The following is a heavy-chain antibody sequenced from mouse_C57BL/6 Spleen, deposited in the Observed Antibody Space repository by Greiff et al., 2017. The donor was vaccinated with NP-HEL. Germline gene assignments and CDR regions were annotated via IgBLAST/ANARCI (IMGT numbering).Heavy chain of an antibody. J-gene: IGHJ4*01. V-gene: IGHV1-76*01. CDR1: GYTFTDYY. CDR2: IYSGSGNT. D-gene: IGHD1-1*01. Sequence: VQLQQSGAELVRPGASVKLSCKASGYTFTDYYINWVKQRPGQGLEWIARIYSGSGNTYYNEKFKGKATLTAEKSSSTAYMQLSSLTSEDSAVYFCERYYGSSLGAMDYWGQGTSVTVSS. CDR3: ERYYGSSLGAMDY.